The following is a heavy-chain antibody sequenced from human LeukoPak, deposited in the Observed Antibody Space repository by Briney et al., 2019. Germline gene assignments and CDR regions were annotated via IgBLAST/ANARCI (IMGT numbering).Heavy chain of an antibody. V-gene: IGHV4-34*01. D-gene: IGHD6-19*01. J-gene: IGHJ4*02. Sequence: SETLSLTCAVYGGSFSGYYWSWIRQPPGKGLEWIGEINHSGSTNYNPSLKSRVTISVDTSKNQFSLKLSSVTAADTAVYYCARGHRSSSGWLPLNDYWGQGTLVTVSS. CDR1: GGSFSGYY. CDR3: ARGHRSSSGWLPLNDY. CDR2: INHSGST.